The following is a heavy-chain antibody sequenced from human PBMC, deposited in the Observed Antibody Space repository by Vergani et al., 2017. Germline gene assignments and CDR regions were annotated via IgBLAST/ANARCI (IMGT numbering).Heavy chain of an antibody. CDR1: GYSFTSNW. D-gene: IGHD1-20*01. Sequence: EVQLVQSGAEVKKPGGSMKISCKGSGYSFTSNWIAWVRQMPGKGLEWMGIIYPGDSDTRYSPSFQGQVTISADKSISTAYLQWSSLKASDTAMYYCARLAXKWNLNYYHYMDVWGKGTTVTVSS. CDR3: ARLAXKWNLNYYHYMDV. J-gene: IGHJ6*03. V-gene: IGHV5-51*03. CDR2: IYPGDSDT.